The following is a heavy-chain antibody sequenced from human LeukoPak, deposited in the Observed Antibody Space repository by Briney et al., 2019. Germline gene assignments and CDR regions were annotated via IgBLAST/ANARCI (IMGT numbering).Heavy chain of an antibody. D-gene: IGHD4-17*01. CDR1: GASISSYY. J-gene: IGHJ4*02. CDR2: LYYSGSN. Sequence: SETLSLTCTVSGASISSYYWSWIRQPPGKELEWIGYLYYSGSNKYNPSFKSRVTMSVDTSKNQFSLKLNSMTAADTAVYFCGRGRYGDYGFDYWGQGTLVTVSS. V-gene: IGHV4-59*01. CDR3: GRGRYGDYGFDY.